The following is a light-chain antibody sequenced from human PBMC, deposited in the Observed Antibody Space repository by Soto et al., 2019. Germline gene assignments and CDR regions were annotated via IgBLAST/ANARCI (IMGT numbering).Light chain of an antibody. CDR1: QSVSSN. V-gene: IGKV3-15*01. Sequence: EIVMTQSPATLSLSPGERATLSCRASQSVSSNLAWYQQKPGQAPRRLLYGASTSATGIPARCSGSGSGTEFTITISSRQSEDFAVYYCQQYNNWPPWTFGQGTKVEIK. J-gene: IGKJ1*01. CDR3: QQYNNWPPWT. CDR2: GAS.